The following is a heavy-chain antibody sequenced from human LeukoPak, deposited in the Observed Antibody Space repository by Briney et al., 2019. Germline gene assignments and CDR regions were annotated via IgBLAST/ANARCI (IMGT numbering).Heavy chain of an antibody. CDR1: ASTFTTYG. Sequence: ASVKVSCKTSASTFTTYGITWVRQAPGQGLKWMGGINTHKENTYFSRAFQDRVFLTTDASTTTAYMELRSLRSDDTAIYYCATYFSGSGSFTTQFDHWGQGTLVTVSS. D-gene: IGHD3-10*01. CDR2: INTHKENT. CDR3: ATYFSGSGSFTTQFDH. J-gene: IGHJ4*02. V-gene: IGHV1-18*04.